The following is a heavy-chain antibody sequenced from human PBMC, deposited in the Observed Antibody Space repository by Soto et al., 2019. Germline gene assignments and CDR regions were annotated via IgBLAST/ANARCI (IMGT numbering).Heavy chain of an antibody. V-gene: IGHV3-30*18. Sequence: GGSLRLSCAASGFTFSSYGMHWVRQAPGKGLEWVAVISYDGSNKYYADSVKGRFTISRANSKNTLYLQMNSLRAEETAVYYCAKAYYYGSGSYRAVVTEFDYWGQGTLVTVSS. CDR2: ISYDGSNK. D-gene: IGHD3-10*01. CDR1: GFTFSSYG. J-gene: IGHJ4*02. CDR3: AKAYYYGSGSYRAVVTEFDY.